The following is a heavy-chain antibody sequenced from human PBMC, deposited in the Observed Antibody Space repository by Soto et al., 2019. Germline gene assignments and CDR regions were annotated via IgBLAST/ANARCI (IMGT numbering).Heavy chain of an antibody. J-gene: IGHJ4*02. Sequence: EVQLVESGGGLVKPGGSLRLSCAASGFTFSSYSMNWVRQAPGKGLEWVSSISSSSSYIYYADSVKGRFTISRDNAKNSQYLQKNSLRAEDTAVYYCARDGYSYGYVLDYWGQGTLVTVSS. CDR2: ISSSSSYI. V-gene: IGHV3-21*01. D-gene: IGHD5-18*01. CDR3: ARDGYSYGYVLDY. CDR1: GFTFSSYS.